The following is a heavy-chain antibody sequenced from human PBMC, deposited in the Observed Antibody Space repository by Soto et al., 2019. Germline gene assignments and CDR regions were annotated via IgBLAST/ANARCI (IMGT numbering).Heavy chain of an antibody. CDR3: ARGEVTTGVF. CDR2: INHSGSI. V-gene: IGHV4-34*02. D-gene: IGHD4-17*01. CDR1: GGSVGGYY. Sequence: QVQLQQWGAGLLKPSETLSLTCAVYGGSVGGYYWSWVRQPPGKGLEWIGEINHSGSITYAPSLKSRVTMSXXXXXXXFSXXXXXXXXXXXXXXYCARGEVTTGVFWGQGTQVTVSS. J-gene: IGHJ4*02.